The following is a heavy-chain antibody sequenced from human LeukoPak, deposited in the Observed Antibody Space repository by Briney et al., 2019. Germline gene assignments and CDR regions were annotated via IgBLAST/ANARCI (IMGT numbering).Heavy chain of an antibody. CDR2: IRSKANSYAT. J-gene: IGHJ4*02. CDR3: TTRPTISAGGVDY. CDR1: GFTFSGSA. Sequence: GGSPRLSCAASGFTFSGSAMHWVRQASGKGLEWVGRIRSKANSYATAYAASVKGRFTISRDDSKNTAYLQMNSLKTEDTAVYYCTTRPTISAGGVDYWGQGTLVTVSS. D-gene: IGHD3-16*01. V-gene: IGHV3-73*01.